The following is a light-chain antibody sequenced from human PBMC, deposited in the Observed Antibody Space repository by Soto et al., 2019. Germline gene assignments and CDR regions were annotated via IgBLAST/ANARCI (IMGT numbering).Light chain of an antibody. CDR2: DAS. J-gene: IGKJ1*01. Sequence: EIVLTQSPATLSLSPGERATLSCRASQSVSAYLAWYQQKPGQAPRLLIYDASNRATGIPGRFSGSGSGTDFTLTISRLEPEDFAVYYCQQYNNWTFGQGTKVDIK. CDR1: QSVSAY. CDR3: QQYNNWT. V-gene: IGKV3-11*01.